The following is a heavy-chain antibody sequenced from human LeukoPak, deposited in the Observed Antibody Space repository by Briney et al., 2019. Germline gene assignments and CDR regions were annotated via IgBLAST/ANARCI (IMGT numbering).Heavy chain of an antibody. D-gene: IGHD1-1*01. V-gene: IGHV1-8*02. CDR2: MNPNSGNT. J-gene: IGHJ4*02. CDR3: AKDQFLGTNDC. Sequence: ASVKVSCKASGYTFTSYDINWVRQATGQGLEWMGWMNPNSGNTGYAQKFQGRVTMTRDTSTSTVYMELSSLRSEDTAVYYCAKDQFLGTNDCWGQGTLVTVSS. CDR1: GYTFTSYD.